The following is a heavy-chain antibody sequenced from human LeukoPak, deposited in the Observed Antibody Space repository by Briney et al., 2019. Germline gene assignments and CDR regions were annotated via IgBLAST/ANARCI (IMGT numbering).Heavy chain of an antibody. V-gene: IGHV1-69*01. CDR2: IIPIFGTA. J-gene: IGHJ4*02. CDR3: ARDRLGYQLLFDY. Sequence: ASVKVSCKASGGTFSSYAISWVRQAPGQGLEWIGGIIPIFGTANYAQKFQGRVTITADESTSTAYMELSSLRSEDTAVYYCARDRLGYQLLFDYWGQGTLVTVSS. CDR1: GGTFSSYA. D-gene: IGHD2-2*01.